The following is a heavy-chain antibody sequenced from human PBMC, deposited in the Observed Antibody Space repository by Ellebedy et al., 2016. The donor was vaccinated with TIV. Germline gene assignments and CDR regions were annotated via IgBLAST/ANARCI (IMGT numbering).Heavy chain of an antibody. V-gene: IGHV5-10-1*01. CDR1: GYSFTSYW. CDR2: IDPSNSYT. CDR3: ARHQLPPDGMDV. D-gene: IGHD2-2*01. J-gene: IGHJ6*02. Sequence: GESLKISXKGSGYSFTSYWISWVRQMPGKGLEWMGRIDPSNSYTNYSPSFQGHVTISADKSISTAYLQWSSLKASDTAMYYCARHQLPPDGMDVWGQGTTVTVSS.